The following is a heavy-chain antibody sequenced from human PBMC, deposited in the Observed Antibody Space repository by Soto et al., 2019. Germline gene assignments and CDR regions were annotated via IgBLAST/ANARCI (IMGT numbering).Heavy chain of an antibody. Sequence: ASVKVSCKASGYTFTPHDINWVRQATGQGLEWMGRMNPNSGYIDFAQRFQGRLTMTTNTSISTAYMELSSLRSEDTAIYYCARGLYCSGGTCSDSWGQGTLVTVSS. CDR2: MNPNSGYI. J-gene: IGHJ4*02. CDR3: ARGLYCSGGTCSDS. D-gene: IGHD2-15*01. CDR1: GYTFTPHD. V-gene: IGHV1-8*01.